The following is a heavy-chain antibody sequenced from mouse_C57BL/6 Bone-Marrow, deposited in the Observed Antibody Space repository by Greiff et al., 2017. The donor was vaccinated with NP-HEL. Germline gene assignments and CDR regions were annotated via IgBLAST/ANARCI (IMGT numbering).Heavy chain of an antibody. V-gene: IGHV10-1*01. Sequence: EVKLVESGGGLVQPKGSLKLSCAASGFSFNTYAMNWVRQAPGKGLEWVARIRSKSNYYATYYADSVKDRFTISRDDSESMLYLQMNNLKTEDTAMYYCVRQARDDAMDYWGQGTSVTVSS. CDR1: GFSFNTYA. CDR2: IRSKSNYYAT. J-gene: IGHJ4*01. CDR3: VRQARDDAMDY.